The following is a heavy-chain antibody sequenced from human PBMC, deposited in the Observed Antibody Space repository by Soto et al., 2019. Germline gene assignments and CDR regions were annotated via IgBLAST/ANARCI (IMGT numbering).Heavy chain of an antibody. J-gene: IGHJ4*02. V-gene: IGHV3-9*01. CDR2: ISWNSDSI. CDR1: GFTFDDYA. D-gene: IGHD2-15*01. Sequence: VQLVESGGDLVQPGRSLRLSCAASGFTFDDYAMHWVLQAPGKGLEWVSGISWNSDSIGYAESVKGRFTISRDKAKNALDLQMNSLRADDTAFYICVKDMRVVGAYYFASWGQGPLVTVSS. CDR3: VKDMRVVGAYYFAS.